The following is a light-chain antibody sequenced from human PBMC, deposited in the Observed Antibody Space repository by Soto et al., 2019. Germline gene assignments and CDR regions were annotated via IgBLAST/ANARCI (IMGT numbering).Light chain of an antibody. V-gene: IGKV4-1*01. J-gene: IGKJ4*02. CDR2: WAS. Sequence: DLVLTQSPDSMAVSLGERATINCKSRQSLLHSTNYLSWYQQKPGQPPKRLIYWASSRQFGVPDRFSGSGSGTEFSLTISSLQAEDLAVYYCHQYYSTPLTFGGGTKVDIK. CDR3: HQYYSTPLT. CDR1: QSLLHSTNY.